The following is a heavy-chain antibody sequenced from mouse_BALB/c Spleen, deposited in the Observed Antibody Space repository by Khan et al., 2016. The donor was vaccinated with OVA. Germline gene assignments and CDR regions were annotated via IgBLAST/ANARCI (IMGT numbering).Heavy chain of an antibody. V-gene: IGHV9-3-1*01. CDR2: INTYIGEP. Sequence: QIQLVQSGPELKKPGETVKISCKASGYTFTDYGLNWVKQAPGKGLKWMGYINTYIGEPTYADDFKGRFAFSLETSASTAYLHINNLKNEDTATYYWTRSPTWFAYWGQGTLVSVSA. CDR1: GYTFTDYG. J-gene: IGHJ3*01. CDR3: TRSPTWFAY.